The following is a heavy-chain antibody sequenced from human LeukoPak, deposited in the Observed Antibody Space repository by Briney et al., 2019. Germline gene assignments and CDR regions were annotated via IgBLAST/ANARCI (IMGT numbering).Heavy chain of an antibody. CDR3: AKDSGVVILAPYYFDY. Sequence: SETLSLTCAVYGGSFSGYYWSWIRQPPGKGLEWIGEINHSGSTNYNPSLKSRVTISVDTSKNQFSLKLSSVTAADTAVYYCAKDSGVVILAPYYFDYWGQGTLVTVSS. J-gene: IGHJ4*02. V-gene: IGHV4-34*01. CDR1: GGSFSGYY. CDR2: INHSGST. D-gene: IGHD3-3*01.